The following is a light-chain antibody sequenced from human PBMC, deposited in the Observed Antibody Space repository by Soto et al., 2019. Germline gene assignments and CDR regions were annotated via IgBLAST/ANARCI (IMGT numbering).Light chain of an antibody. Sequence: IVLTQSPGTLSLSPGERATLSCRASPSVSSTYMAWYQQRPGQAPRLLIYCASSRATGIPDRFSGSGAGTDFTLTISRLEPEDFAVYFCQQYGRSPPFTFGQGTKVEIK. CDR1: PSVSSTY. CDR3: QQYGRSPPFT. J-gene: IGKJ2*01. CDR2: CAS. V-gene: IGKV3-20*01.